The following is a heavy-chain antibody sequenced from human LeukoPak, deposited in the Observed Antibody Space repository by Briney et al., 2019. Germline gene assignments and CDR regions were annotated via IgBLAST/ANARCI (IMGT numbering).Heavy chain of an antibody. CDR3: ARSEGIAAAGLSFDP. J-gene: IGHJ5*02. V-gene: IGHV1-18*01. D-gene: IGHD6-13*01. CDR2: ISAYNGST. Sequence: ASVKVSCKASGYTFTSYGISWVRQAPGQGLEWMGWISAYNGSTNYAQKLQGRVTMTTDTSTSTAYMELRSLRSDDTAVYYCARSEGIAAAGLSFDPWGQGTLVTVSS. CDR1: GYTFTSYG.